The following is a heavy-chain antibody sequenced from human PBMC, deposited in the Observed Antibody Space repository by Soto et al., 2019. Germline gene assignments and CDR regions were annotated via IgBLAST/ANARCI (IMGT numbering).Heavy chain of an antibody. V-gene: IGHV1-46*03. J-gene: IGHJ3*02. CDR3: ASEPITIFGVVIIESDAFDI. CDR2: INPSGGST. CDR1: GYTFTSYY. D-gene: IGHD3-3*01. Sequence: ASVKVSCKASGYTFTSYYMHWVRQAPGQGLEWMGIINPSGGSTSYAQKFQGRVTMTRDTSTSTVYMELSSLRSEDTAVYYCASEPITIFGVVIIESDAFDIWGQGTMVTVSS.